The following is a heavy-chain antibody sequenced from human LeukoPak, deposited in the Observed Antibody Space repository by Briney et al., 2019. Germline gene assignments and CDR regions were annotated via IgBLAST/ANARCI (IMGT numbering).Heavy chain of an antibody. J-gene: IGHJ4*02. CDR2: MNPNSGNT. Sequence: GASVKVSCKASGYTFTSYDINWVRQATGQGLEWMGWMNPNSGNTGYAQKFQGRVTMTRNTSISTAYMELSSLRSEDTAVYYCALAGWDIVVVPAAMRGDYWGQGTLVTVSS. D-gene: IGHD2-2*01. V-gene: IGHV1-8*01. CDR1: GYTFTSYD. CDR3: ALAGWDIVVVPAAMRGDY.